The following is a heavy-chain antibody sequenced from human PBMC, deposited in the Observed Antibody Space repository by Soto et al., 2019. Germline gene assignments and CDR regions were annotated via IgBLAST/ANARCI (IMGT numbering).Heavy chain of an antibody. D-gene: IGHD6-13*01. CDR3: SGDLAAGGGWFDP. J-gene: IGHJ5*02. CDR2: ISAYNGNT. CDR1: GYTFTSYG. V-gene: IGHV1-18*04. Sequence: ASVKVSCKASGYTFTSYGISWLRQAPGQGLEWTGWISAYNGNTNYAQKLQGRVTMTTDTSTSTAYMELRSLRSDDTAVYYCSGDLAAGGGWFDPWGQGTLVTVSS.